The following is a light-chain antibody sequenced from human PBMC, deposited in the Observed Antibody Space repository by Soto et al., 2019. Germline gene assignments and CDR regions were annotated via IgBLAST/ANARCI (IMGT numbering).Light chain of an antibody. CDR2: KAS. V-gene: IGKV1-5*03. CDR1: QSISNW. CDR3: QQYSIFSLT. J-gene: IGKJ4*01. Sequence: DIQMTQSPSTLSASVGDRVTITCRASQSISNWLAWYQQKPGKAPNLLIPKASSLESGVPLRFSGSGSGTEFTLTISSLQPDDFATYYCQQYSIFSLTFGGGTKVEIK.